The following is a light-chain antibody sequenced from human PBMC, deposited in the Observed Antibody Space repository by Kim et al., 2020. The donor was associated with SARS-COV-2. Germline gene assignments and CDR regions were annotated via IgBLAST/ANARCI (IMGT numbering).Light chain of an antibody. V-gene: IGLV2-11*01. Sequence: SPGKSVAISCTGTSSEVGGYNYVSWYQQHPGKAPKLMIYDVSKRPSGVPDRFSGSKSGNTASLTISGRQAEDEADYYCCSYAGSYVFGTGTKVTVL. CDR3: CSYAGSYV. J-gene: IGLJ1*01. CDR2: DVS. CDR1: SSEVGGYNY.